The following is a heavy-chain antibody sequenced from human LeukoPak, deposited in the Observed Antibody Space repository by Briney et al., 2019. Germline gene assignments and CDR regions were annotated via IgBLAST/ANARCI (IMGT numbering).Heavy chain of an antibody. J-gene: IGHJ2*01. Sequence: SETLSLTCTVSGGSISSSSYYWGWIRQPPGEGLEWIGSIYYSGSTYYNPSLKSRVTISVDTSKNQFSLKLSSVTAADTAVYYCARGDYGDYSPYWYFDLWGRGTLVTVTS. CDR2: IYYSGST. D-gene: IGHD4-17*01. CDR3: ARGDYGDYSPYWYFDL. CDR1: GGSISSSSYY. V-gene: IGHV4-39*01.